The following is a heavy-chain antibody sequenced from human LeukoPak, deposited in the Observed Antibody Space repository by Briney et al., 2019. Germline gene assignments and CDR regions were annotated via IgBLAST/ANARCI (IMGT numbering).Heavy chain of an antibody. D-gene: IGHD3-22*01. CDR1: GGSITTSSYY. Sequence: SETLSLTCTVSGGSITTSSYYWGWMRQPPGKGLEWIGSLYYSGSTYYNPSLKSRVTISVDTSKNQFSVELNSVTAAGTAVYYCARHRRNSGFYCYSDYWGQGTPVTVSS. CDR3: ARHRRNSGFYCYSDY. CDR2: LYYSGST. V-gene: IGHV4-39*01. J-gene: IGHJ4*02.